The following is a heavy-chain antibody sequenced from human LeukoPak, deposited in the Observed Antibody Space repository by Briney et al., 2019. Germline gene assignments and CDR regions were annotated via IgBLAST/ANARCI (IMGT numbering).Heavy chain of an antibody. V-gene: IGHV3-48*03. Sequence: GGSLRLSCAASGFTFSSYEMNWVRQAPGKGLEWVSYISSSGSTIYYADSVKGRFTISGDNAKNSLYLQINSLRAEDTAVYYCARTPFYSGSSYYYYYYYMDVWGKGTTVTVSS. CDR2: ISSSGSTI. CDR1: GFTFSSYE. J-gene: IGHJ6*03. D-gene: IGHD1-26*01. CDR3: ARTPFYSGSSYYYYYYYMDV.